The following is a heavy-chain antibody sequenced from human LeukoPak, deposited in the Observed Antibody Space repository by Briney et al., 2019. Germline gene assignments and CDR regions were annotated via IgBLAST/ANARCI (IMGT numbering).Heavy chain of an antibody. J-gene: IGHJ4*02. V-gene: IGHV3-43*01. CDR1: GFTFDDYT. CDR3: AKDIGWDYGDYVMDY. Sequence: GSLRLSCAASGFTFDDYTMHWVRQAPGKGLEWVSLISWDGGSTYYADSVKGRFTISRDNSKNSLYLQMNSLRTEDTALYYCAKDIGWDYGDYVMDYWGQGTLVTVSS. CDR2: ISWDGGST. D-gene: IGHD4-17*01.